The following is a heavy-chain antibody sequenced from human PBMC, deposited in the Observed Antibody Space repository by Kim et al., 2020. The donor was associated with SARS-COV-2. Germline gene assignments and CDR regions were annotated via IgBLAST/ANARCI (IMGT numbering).Heavy chain of an antibody. V-gene: IGHV3-30-3*01. D-gene: IGHD1-26*01. Sequence: GGSLRLSCAASGFTFSSYAMHWVRQAPGKGLEWVAVISYDGSNKYYADSVKGRFTISRDNSKNTLYLQMNSLRAEDTAVYYCARGKGGSYFGPFDYLGQG. J-gene: IGHJ4*02. CDR2: ISYDGSNK. CDR3: ARGKGGSYFGPFDY. CDR1: GFTFSSYA.